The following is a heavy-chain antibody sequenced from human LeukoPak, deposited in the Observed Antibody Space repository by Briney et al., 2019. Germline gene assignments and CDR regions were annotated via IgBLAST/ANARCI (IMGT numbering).Heavy chain of an antibody. Sequence: PGESLRLSCAASGFTFSRYAMSWVRQAPGKGLEWISAISGSGTITYCADSVKGRFTISRDNSKDTLYLQMNSLRAEDTAIYFCAILTTHSSSSQFDYWGQGTLVTVSS. CDR1: GFTFSRYA. D-gene: IGHD6-6*01. J-gene: IGHJ4*02. CDR2: ISGSGTIT. CDR3: AILTTHSSSSQFDY. V-gene: IGHV3-23*01.